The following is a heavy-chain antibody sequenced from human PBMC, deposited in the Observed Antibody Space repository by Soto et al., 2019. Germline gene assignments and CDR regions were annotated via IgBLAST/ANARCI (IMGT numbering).Heavy chain of an antibody. J-gene: IGHJ3*02. CDR2: IYSGGST. Sequence: GGSLRLSCAASGFTVSSNYMSWVRQAPGKGLEWVSVIYSGGSTYYADSVKGRFTISRHNSKNTLYLQMNSLRAEDTAVYYCARFRIVAPFQGMMRAFDIWGQGTMVTVSS. CDR3: ARFRIVAPFQGMMRAFDI. CDR1: GFTVSSNY. D-gene: IGHD5-12*01. V-gene: IGHV3-53*04.